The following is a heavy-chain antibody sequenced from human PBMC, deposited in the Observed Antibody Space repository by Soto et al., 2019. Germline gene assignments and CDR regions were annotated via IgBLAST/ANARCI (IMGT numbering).Heavy chain of an antibody. V-gene: IGHV3-74*01. CDR3: AKEGDYGNNAGENWFAS. CDR1: GFTFFAYW. J-gene: IGHJ5*01. Sequence: EVQLVASGGGLVQPGGSLRLSCAASGFTFFAYWIHWVRQVPGTGLVWVSRINSDGSHTSYADSVRGRCTISRNNSKNPVYLQMNSLTAEDTAVYYCAKEGDYGNNAGENWFASWGQGSLVNVS. CDR2: INSDGSHT. D-gene: IGHD4-17*01.